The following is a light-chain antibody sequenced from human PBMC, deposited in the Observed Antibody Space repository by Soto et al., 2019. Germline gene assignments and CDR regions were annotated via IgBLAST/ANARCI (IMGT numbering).Light chain of an antibody. J-gene: IGKJ1*01. CDR2: GAS. V-gene: IGKV3-20*01. Sequence: EIVLTQSPGTLSLSPGERATLSCRASQSVSSSYVAWYQQKPGQAPRLIIYGASNRATGIPERFSGSGSGTEFTLTISRLEPEDFAVYYCQQYDISRTFGQGTKVDIK. CDR1: QSVSSSY. CDR3: QQYDISRT.